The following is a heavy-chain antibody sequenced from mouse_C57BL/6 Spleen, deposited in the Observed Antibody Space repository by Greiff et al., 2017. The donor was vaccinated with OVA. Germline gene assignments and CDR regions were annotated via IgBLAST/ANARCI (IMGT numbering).Heavy chain of an antibody. J-gene: IGHJ3*01. CDR2: IYPSDSET. V-gene: IGHV1-61*01. CDR3: ARKGDYYGSSWFAY. Sequence: QVQLKQPGAELVRPGSSVKLSCKASGYTFTSYWMDWVKQRPGQGLEWIGNIYPSDSETHYNQKFKDKATLTVDKSSSTAYMQLSSLTSEDSAVYYCARKGDYYGSSWFAYWGQGTLVTVSA. D-gene: IGHD1-1*01. CDR1: GYTFTSYW.